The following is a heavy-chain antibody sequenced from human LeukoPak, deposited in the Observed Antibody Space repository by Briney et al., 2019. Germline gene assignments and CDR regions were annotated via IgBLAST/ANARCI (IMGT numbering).Heavy chain of an antibody. V-gene: IGHV3-21*06. Sequence: GGSLRLSCAASGLTFSSYSMNWVRQAPGKGLEWVSVISSSSTYIYYADSLKGRFTISRDNAKNSLYLQMNSLRAEDTAVYYCARVSTAVSLAIDYWGQGTLVTVST. CDR3: ARVSTAVSLAIDY. J-gene: IGHJ4*02. D-gene: IGHD6-13*01. CDR2: ISSSSTYI. CDR1: GLTFSSYS.